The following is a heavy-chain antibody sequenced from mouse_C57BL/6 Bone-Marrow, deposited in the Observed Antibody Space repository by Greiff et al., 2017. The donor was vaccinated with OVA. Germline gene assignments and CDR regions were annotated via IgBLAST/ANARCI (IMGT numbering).Heavy chain of an antibody. J-gene: IGHJ4*01. CDR2: IRNKANGYTT. CDR1: GFTFTDYY. D-gene: IGHD4-1*02. CDR3: ESQLYAMDY. V-gene: IGHV7-3*01. Sequence: EVKLEESGGGLVQPGGSLSLSCAASGFTFTDYYMSWVRQPPGNALEWLGFIRNKANGYTTEYSASVKGRFTISRDNSQSILYLQMNALRAEDSATYYCESQLYAMDYWGQGTSVTVSS.